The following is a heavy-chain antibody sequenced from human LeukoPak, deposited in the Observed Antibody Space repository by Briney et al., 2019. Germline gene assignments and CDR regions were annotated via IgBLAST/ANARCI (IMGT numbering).Heavy chain of an antibody. Sequence: SETLSLTCSVSGYSISSGFYWGWIRQPPGKGLEWIGYIYYSGSTNYNPSLKSRVTISVDTSKNQFSLKLSSVTAADTAVYYCARGNGAAAGSLFDYWGQGTLVTVSS. CDR3: ARGNGAAAGSLFDY. J-gene: IGHJ4*02. D-gene: IGHD6-13*01. V-gene: IGHV4-61*01. CDR1: GYSISSGFY. CDR2: IYYSGST.